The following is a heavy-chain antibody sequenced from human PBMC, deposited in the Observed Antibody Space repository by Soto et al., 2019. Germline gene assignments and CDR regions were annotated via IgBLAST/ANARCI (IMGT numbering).Heavy chain of an antibody. J-gene: IGHJ6*02. CDR1: GFTVSNYW. V-gene: IGHV3-74*01. Sequence: PGGSLRLSCAASGFTVSNYWMNWVRQAPGKGLVWVSHIKSDGTTSYADSVEGRFTVSRDDAKNTFYLQMNSLRAEDTAVYYCAKDRGEEGLKFLEWFEGMDVWGHGTTVTVSS. CDR3: AKDRGEEGLKFLEWFEGMDV. CDR2: IKSDGTT. D-gene: IGHD3-3*01.